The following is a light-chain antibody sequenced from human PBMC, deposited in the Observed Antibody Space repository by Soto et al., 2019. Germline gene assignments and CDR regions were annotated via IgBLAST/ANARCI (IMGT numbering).Light chain of an antibody. Sequence: QSALTQPASVSGSPGQSITISCTGSSRDVGAYSYVSWYQQHPGKAPRLMIYEVTNRPSGVSNRFSGSKSGNTASLTISGLRAEDEADYYCSSYTSGSTLVVFGGGTKLTVL. CDR2: EVT. CDR1: SRDVGAYSY. J-gene: IGLJ2*01. V-gene: IGLV2-14*01. CDR3: SSYTSGSTLVV.